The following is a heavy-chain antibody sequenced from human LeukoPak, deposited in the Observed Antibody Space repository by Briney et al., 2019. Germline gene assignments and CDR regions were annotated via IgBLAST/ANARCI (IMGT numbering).Heavy chain of an antibody. CDR2: ISSSSSYI. V-gene: IGHV3-21*01. Sequence: PGGSLRLSCAASGFTFSSYSMNWVRQAPGKGLEWVSSISSSSSYIYYADSVKGRFTISRDNAKNSLYLQMNSLRAEDTAVYYCARTGMTTVTNFDYWGQGTLVTVSS. J-gene: IGHJ4*02. CDR1: GFTFSSYS. CDR3: ARTGMTTVTNFDY. D-gene: IGHD4-17*01.